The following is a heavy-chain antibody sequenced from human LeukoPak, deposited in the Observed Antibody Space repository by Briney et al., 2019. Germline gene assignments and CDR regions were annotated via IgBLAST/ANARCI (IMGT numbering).Heavy chain of an antibody. V-gene: IGHV1-69*13. CDR2: IIPTFGTA. D-gene: IGHD4-17*01. J-gene: IGHJ3*02. CDR3: ARDQSPYYGDYDLGAFDI. Sequence: ASVKVSCKASGGTFSSYAISWVRQAPGQGLEWMGGIIPTFGTANYAQKFQGRVTITADESTSTAYMELSSLRSEDTAVYYCARDQSPYYGDYDLGAFDIWGQGTMVTVSS. CDR1: GGTFSSYA.